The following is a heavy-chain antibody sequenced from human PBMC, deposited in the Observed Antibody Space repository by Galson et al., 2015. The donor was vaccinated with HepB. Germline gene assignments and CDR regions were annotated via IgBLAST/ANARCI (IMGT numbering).Heavy chain of an antibody. CDR2: ISGGGGNT. CDR3: AKDLGGGSDFFENWFDT. J-gene: IGHJ5*02. CDR1: GFRFSNYV. D-gene: IGHD5-12*01. Sequence: SLRLSCAASGFRFSNYVMSWVRQAPGEGLEWVSSISGGGGNTYYADSVKGRFTISRDNSKNTLYLHMNSLRGEDTARYYCAKDLGGGSDFFENWFDTWGQGTLVIVSS. V-gene: IGHV3-23*01.